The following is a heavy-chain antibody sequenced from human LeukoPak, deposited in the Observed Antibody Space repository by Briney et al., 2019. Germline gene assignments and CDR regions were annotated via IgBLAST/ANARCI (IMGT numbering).Heavy chain of an antibody. D-gene: IGHD1-26*01. CDR3: ARDSYAFDY. J-gene: IGHJ4*02. V-gene: IGHV4-59*01. CDR2: IYYSGST. Sequence: SETLSLTCTVSGGSISGFYWSWIRQPPGKGLEWIGYIYYSGSTNYNPSLKSRVTISVDTSKNQFSLKLSSVTAADTAVYYCARDSYAFDYWGQGTLVTVSS. CDR1: GGSISGFY.